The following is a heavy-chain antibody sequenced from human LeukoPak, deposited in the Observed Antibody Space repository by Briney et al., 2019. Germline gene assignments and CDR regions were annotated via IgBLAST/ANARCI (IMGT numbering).Heavy chain of an antibody. CDR1: GYTFTELS. J-gene: IGHJ4*02. V-gene: IGHV1-24*01. Sequence: ASVKVSCKVSGYTFTELSMHWVRQAPGKGLEWMGGFDPEDGGTIYAQKFQGRVTMTEDTSTDTAYMELSSLRSEDTAVYYCATVYYYDSSGYYYKYFDYWGQGTLVTVSS. D-gene: IGHD3-22*01. CDR2: FDPEDGGT. CDR3: ATVYYYDSSGYYYKYFDY.